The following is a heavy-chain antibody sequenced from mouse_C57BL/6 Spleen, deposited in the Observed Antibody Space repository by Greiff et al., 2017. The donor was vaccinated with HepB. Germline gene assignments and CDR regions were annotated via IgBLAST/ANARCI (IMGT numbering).Heavy chain of an antibody. Sequence: QVQLQQPGAELVKPGASVKLSCKASGYTFTSYWMQWVKQRPGQGLEWIGEIDPSDSYTNYNQKFKGKATLTVDTSSSTAYMQLSSLTSEDSAVYYCARRYGNYGDYWGEGTTLTVSS. J-gene: IGHJ2*01. CDR2: IDPSDSYT. D-gene: IGHD2-10*02. V-gene: IGHV1-50*01. CDR3: ARRYGNYGDY. CDR1: GYTFTSYW.